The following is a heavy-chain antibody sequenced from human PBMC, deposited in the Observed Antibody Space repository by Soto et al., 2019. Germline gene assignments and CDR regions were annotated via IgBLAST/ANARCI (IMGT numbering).Heavy chain of an antibody. D-gene: IGHD3-3*01. CDR3: ASMGAAYYDFWSGYYTEYYFDY. CDR1: GGSISSYY. V-gene: IGHV4-59*08. Sequence: ETLSLTCTVSGGSISSYYWSWIRQPPGKGLEWIGYIYYSGSTNYNPSLKSRVTISVDTSKNQFSLKLSSVTAADTAVYYCASMGAAYYDFWSGYYTEYYFDYWGQGTLVTVSS. J-gene: IGHJ4*02. CDR2: IYYSGST.